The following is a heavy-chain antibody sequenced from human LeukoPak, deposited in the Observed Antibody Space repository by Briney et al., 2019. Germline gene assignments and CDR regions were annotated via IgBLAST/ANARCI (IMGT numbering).Heavy chain of an antibody. D-gene: IGHD4-17*01. J-gene: IGHJ4*02. CDR3: ARDCDYYRADY. Sequence: PGGSLRLSCAGSGFSLRDFWMGWVRQTPGKELEWVASIMKDGSVTKYVDSVKGRFTISRDNAKNSLYLQMNSLRAEDTAVYYCARDCDYYRADYWGQGALVTVSS. CDR2: IMKDGSVT. V-gene: IGHV3-7*04. CDR1: GFSLRDFW.